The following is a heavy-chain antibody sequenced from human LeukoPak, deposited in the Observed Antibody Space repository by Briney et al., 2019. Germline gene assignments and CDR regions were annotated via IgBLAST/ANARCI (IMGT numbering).Heavy chain of an antibody. J-gene: IGHJ4*02. Sequence: SETLSLTCAVYGGSFSGYYWSWIRQPPGKGLEWIGEINHSGSTNYNPSLKSRVTISVDTSKNQFSLKLSSVTAADTAVYYCARAWWPVPSYFDYWGQGTLVTVSS. CDR3: ARAWWPVPSYFDY. CDR1: GGSFSGYY. D-gene: IGHD6-19*01. V-gene: IGHV4-34*01. CDR2: INHSGST.